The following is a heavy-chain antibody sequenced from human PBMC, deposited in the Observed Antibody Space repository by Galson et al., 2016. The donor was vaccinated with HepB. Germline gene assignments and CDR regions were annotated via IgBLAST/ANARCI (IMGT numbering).Heavy chain of an antibody. V-gene: IGHV3-74*01. CDR3: AKDQSGDCSTTKCWGPDY. Sequence: SLRLSCAASGFTFSNYGMHWVRQGPGKGLAWVSGITSDGSYTHYADSVKGRFTISRDSAKNTLYLQMNSLRVEDTAVYYWAKDQSGDCSTTKCWGPDYWGQGTLVTVSS. CDR2: ITSDGSYT. D-gene: IGHD2-2*01. CDR1: GFTFSNYG. J-gene: IGHJ4*02.